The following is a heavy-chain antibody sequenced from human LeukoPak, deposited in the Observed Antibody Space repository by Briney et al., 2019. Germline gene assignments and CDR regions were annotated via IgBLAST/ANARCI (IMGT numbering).Heavy chain of an antibody. Sequence: PSQTLSLTCTVSGDSNSSGTYYWSWIRQPAGKGLEWIERVYSSGNTNYNPSLKSRVTISIDTSKNQFSLKLSSVTAADTAAYYCARGVGSSSSNWFDPWGQGTLVTVSS. J-gene: IGHJ5*02. CDR3: ARGVGSSSSNWFDP. CDR1: GDSNSSGTYY. V-gene: IGHV4-61*02. D-gene: IGHD6-6*01. CDR2: VYSSGNT.